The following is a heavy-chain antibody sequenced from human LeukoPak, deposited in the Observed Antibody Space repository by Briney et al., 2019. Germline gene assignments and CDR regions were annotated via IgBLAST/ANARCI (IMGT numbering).Heavy chain of an antibody. CDR1: GGTFSSYA. V-gene: IGHV1-69*13. D-gene: IGHD3-22*01. J-gene: IGHJ4*02. CDR3: ARGGYSYFDY. Sequence: ASVKVSCKASGGTFSSYAISWVRQAPGQGLEWMGGIIPIFGTANYAQKFQGRVMITADESTSTAYMELSSLRSEDTAVYYCARGGYSYFDYWGQGTLVTVSS. CDR2: IIPIFGTA.